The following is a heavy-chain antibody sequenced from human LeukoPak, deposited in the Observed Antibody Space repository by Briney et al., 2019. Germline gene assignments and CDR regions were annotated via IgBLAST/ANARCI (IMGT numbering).Heavy chain of an antibody. CDR3: ARLKDDVTKFDY. CDR1: GFAFSRYW. Sequence: GGSLRLSCAGSGFAFSRYWMAWVRQAPGKGLEWVASINQDVSRTHYVDSVKGRFTISRDNAKSSLFLQMTTLRVEDTAVYFCARLKDDVTKFDYWGQGTLVTVSS. D-gene: IGHD2-8*01. J-gene: IGHJ4*02. V-gene: IGHV3-7*01. CDR2: INQDVSRT.